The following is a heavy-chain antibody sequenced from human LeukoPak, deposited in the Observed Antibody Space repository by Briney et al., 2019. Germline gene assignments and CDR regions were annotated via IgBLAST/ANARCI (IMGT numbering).Heavy chain of an antibody. V-gene: IGHV1-18*01. J-gene: IGHJ5*02. D-gene: IGHD3-3*01. CDR2: ISAYNGNT. Sequence: GASVKVSCKASGYTFTSYGISWVRQAPGQGLEWMGWISAYNGNTNYAQKLQGRVTMTTDTSTSTAYMELRSLRSDDTAVYYCARELSFRGGHDFWSGYPHSYWFDPWGQGTLVTVSS. CDR3: ARELSFRGGHDFWSGYPHSYWFDP. CDR1: GYTFTSYG.